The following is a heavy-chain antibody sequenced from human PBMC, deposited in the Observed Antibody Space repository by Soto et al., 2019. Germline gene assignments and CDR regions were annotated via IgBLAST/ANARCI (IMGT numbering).Heavy chain of an antibody. Sequence: ASVKVSCKASGYTFTAYAIHWVRQAPGQGLEWMGWINAGKGDTKYPQRFQGRVTITRDISASTAYMELGSLRSEDTAVYYCARNILGGTTDYWGPGTLVTVSS. J-gene: IGHJ4*02. D-gene: IGHD1-7*01. CDR3: ARNILGGTTDY. CDR1: GYTFTAYA. V-gene: IGHV1-3*01. CDR2: INAGKGDT.